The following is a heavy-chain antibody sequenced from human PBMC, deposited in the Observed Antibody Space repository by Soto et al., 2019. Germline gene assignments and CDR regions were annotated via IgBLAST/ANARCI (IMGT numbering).Heavy chain of an antibody. CDR1: GGSFSGYY. V-gene: IGHV4-34*01. J-gene: IGHJ4*02. D-gene: IGHD3-10*01. Sequence: PSATLSLTCAVYGGSFSGYYWSWIRQPPGKGLEWIGEINHSGSTNYNPSLKSRVTISVDTSKNQFSLKLSSVTAADTAVYYCARVRSTSWFGEAHPDYWGQGTLVTVSS. CDR3: ARVRSTSWFGEAHPDY. CDR2: INHSGST.